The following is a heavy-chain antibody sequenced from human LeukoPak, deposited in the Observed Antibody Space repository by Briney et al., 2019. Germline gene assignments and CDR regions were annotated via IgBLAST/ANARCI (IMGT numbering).Heavy chain of an antibody. Sequence: ASVKVSCKASGYTFTGYYMHWVRQAPGQGLEWMGWMNPNSGNTGYAQKFQGRVTMTRNTSISTAYMELSSLRSEDTAVYYCARAPSSPWIQLWPRHYYYMDVWGKGTTVTISS. D-gene: IGHD5-18*01. CDR1: GYTFTGYY. CDR2: MNPNSGNT. CDR3: ARAPSSPWIQLWPRHYYYMDV. J-gene: IGHJ6*03. V-gene: IGHV1-8*02.